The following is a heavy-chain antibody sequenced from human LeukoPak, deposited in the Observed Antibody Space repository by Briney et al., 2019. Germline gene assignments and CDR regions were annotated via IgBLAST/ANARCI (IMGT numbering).Heavy chain of an antibody. CDR1: GGSISSSSYY. V-gene: IGHV4-39*01. CDR3: ARSSEDFYGSGKFDP. Sequence: PSETLSLTCTVSGGSISSSSYYWGWIRQPPGKGLEWIGSIYYSGTTHYNPSLKSRLTFSVDTSKNQFSLNLDSVTAADTAVYYCARSSEDFYGSGKFDPWGQGTLVTVSS. D-gene: IGHD3-10*01. CDR2: IYYSGTT. J-gene: IGHJ5*02.